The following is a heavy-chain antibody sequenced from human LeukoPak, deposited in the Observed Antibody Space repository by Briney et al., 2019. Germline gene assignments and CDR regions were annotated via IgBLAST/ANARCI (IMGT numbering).Heavy chain of an antibody. CDR2: ISGSGDNT. D-gene: IGHD3-22*01. J-gene: IGHJ4*02. V-gene: IGHV3-23*01. Sequence: GGSLRLSCADSGFTFSSYAMSWVRQAPGKGLEWVSGISGSGDNTYYADSVKGRFTISRDNSKNTLYVQVNSLGTEDTAAYYCAKGSYYDSSGSFYFDYWGQGTLVTVSS. CDR3: AKGSYYDSSGSFYFDY. CDR1: GFTFSSYA.